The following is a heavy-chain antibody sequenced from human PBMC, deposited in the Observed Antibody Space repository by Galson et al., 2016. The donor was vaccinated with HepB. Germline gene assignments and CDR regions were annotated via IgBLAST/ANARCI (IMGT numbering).Heavy chain of an antibody. D-gene: IGHD3-16*01. CDR3: ARGRPDHGSGTYGQDS. CDR1: GFSFSSSG. CDR2: IKEDGSTE. Sequence: SLRLSCAASGFSFSSSGMSWVRQAPGKGLAWVANIKEDGSTEYYVDSVKGRLTVSRDNAKNTLYLQMNNLKAEDTARYSRARGRPDHGSGTYGQDSWGQGMLVTVSS. V-gene: IGHV3-7*03. J-gene: IGHJ4*02.